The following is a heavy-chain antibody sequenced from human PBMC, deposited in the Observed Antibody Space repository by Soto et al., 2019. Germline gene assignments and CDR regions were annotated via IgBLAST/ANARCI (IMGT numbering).Heavy chain of an antibody. CDR1: GFTFSSYA. V-gene: IGHV3-23*01. Sequence: GGSLRLSCAASGFTFSSYAMSWVRQAPGKGLEWVSAISGSGGSTYYADSVKGRFTISRDNSKNTLYLQMNSLRAEDTAVYYCAKDPRENYGSGSYFWFDPWGQGTLVTVSS. J-gene: IGHJ5*02. CDR2: ISGSGGST. D-gene: IGHD3-10*01. CDR3: AKDPRENYGSGSYFWFDP.